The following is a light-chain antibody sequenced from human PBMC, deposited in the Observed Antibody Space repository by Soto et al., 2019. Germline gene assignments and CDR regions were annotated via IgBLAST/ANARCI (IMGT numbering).Light chain of an antibody. J-gene: IGLJ1*01. CDR3: SSYAGSNNLGV. V-gene: IGLV2-8*01. CDR1: SSDVGGYNS. CDR2: EVS. Sequence: QSALTQPPSASGSPGQSVTISCTGTSSDVGGYNSVSWYQPHPGTAPKLMIYEVSKRPSGVPDRFSGSKSGNTASLTVSGLQAEDEADYYCSSYAGSNNLGVFGTGTKLTVL.